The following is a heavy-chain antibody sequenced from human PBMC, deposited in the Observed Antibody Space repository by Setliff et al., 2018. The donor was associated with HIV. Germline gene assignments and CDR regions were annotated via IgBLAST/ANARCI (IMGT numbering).Heavy chain of an antibody. CDR3: ARVKSIGDYYGSEYYFDY. CDR2: IYHSGST. V-gene: IGHV4-30-2*01. CDR1: GGSISSGGYS. Sequence: SETLSLTCAVSGGSISSGGYSWSWIRQPPGKGLEWIGYIYHSGSTYYNPSLKSRVTISVDRSKNQFSLKLSSVTAADTAVYYCARVKSIGDYYGSEYYFDYWGLGTLVTVSS. J-gene: IGHJ4*02. D-gene: IGHD3-10*01.